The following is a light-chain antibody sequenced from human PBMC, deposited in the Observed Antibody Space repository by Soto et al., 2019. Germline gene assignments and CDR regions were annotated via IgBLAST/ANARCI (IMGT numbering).Light chain of an antibody. J-gene: IGKJ5*01. Sequence: DIQMTQSPSSQSASVGDRVTITCRASQSISSYLNWYQQKPGKAPKLLIYAASSLQSGVPSRFSGSGSGTDFTLTISSLQHEDFATYYCQQSYSTPRTFGQGTRLEIK. CDR1: QSISSY. CDR2: AAS. V-gene: IGKV1-39*01. CDR3: QQSYSTPRT.